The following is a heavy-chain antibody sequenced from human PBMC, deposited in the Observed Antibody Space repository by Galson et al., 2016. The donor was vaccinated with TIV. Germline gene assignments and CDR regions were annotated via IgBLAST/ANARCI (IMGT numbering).Heavy chain of an antibody. J-gene: IGHJ4*02. CDR3: VKGDFHGSGGYCDY. CDR1: GFSFEDYA. D-gene: IGHD3-10*01. Sequence: SLRLSCAASGFSFEDYAMHWVRQTPGKGLEWVSVISWESYYINYAGSVKGRFTMSRDNAKNSLYLQMNSLRPEDTAFYYCVKGDFHGSGGYCDYWGRGTLVTVSS. V-gene: IGHV3-9*01. CDR2: ISWESYYI.